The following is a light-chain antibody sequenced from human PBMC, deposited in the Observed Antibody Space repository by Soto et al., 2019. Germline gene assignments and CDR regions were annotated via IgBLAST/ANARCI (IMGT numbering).Light chain of an antibody. CDR1: QRMSSW. J-gene: IGKJ4*01. CDR2: DAS. Sequence: DIQMTQSPSTLSASVGDRVTITCRASQRMSSWLAWYQQKLGRAPRLLIYDASSLASGVTSRFSGSGYGTEFTLTISSLQPDDFATYYCQHYNTYSSLTFGGGTKVDIK. CDR3: QHYNTYSSLT. V-gene: IGKV1-5*01.